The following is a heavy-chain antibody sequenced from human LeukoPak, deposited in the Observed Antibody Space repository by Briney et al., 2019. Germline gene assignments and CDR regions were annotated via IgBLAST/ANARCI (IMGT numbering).Heavy chain of an antibody. CDR2: ISGSGGST. V-gene: IGHV3-23*01. Sequence: AGSLRLSCAASGFTFSSYAMSWVRQAPGKGLEWVSAISGSGGSTYYADSVKGRFTISRDNYKNTLYLQMNSPRAEDTAVYYCAKDSYEYSSSSLFDYWGQGTLVTVSS. CDR3: AKDSYEYSSSSLFDY. J-gene: IGHJ4*02. CDR1: GFTFSSYA. D-gene: IGHD6-6*01.